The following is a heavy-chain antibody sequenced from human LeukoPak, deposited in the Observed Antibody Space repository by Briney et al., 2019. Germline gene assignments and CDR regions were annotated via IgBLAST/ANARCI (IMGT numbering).Heavy chain of an antibody. CDR3: ARAPHHYGSGSLGFDP. D-gene: IGHD3-10*01. V-gene: IGHV1-69*06. J-gene: IGHJ5*02. Sequence: SVKVSSKDSVGTCSSYAISWVRQAPGQGLEWMGGVIPIFATTNYAQKFQGRVTITADKSTSTAFMELSSLRAEDTAVYYCARAPHHYGSGSLGFDPWGQGTLVTVSS. CDR1: VGTCSSYA. CDR2: VIPIFATT.